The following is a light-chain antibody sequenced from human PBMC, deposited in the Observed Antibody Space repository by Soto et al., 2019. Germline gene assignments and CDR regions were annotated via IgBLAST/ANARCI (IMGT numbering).Light chain of an antibody. CDR1: QSLLHSNGYNY. CDR3: MQALQTPRLT. V-gene: IGKV2-28*01. J-gene: IGKJ4*01. CDR2: LGS. Sequence: DIVMTQSPLSLPVTPGEPASISCRSSQSLLHSNGYNYLDWYLQKPGQSPQLLIYLGSNRASGVPERFSGSGSGTDFTLNISRVEAEDVGVYYCMQALQTPRLTFGGGTKVEIK.